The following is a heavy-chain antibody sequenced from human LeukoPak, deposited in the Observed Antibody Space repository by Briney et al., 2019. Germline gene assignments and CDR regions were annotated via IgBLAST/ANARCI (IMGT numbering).Heavy chain of an antibody. CDR3: ARDARNYYDSSGYYPDY. CDR2: INPNSGGT. Sequence: GASVKVSCKASGYTFTGYYMHWVRQAPGQGLEWMGWINPNSGGTNYAQKFQGRVTMTRDTSISTAYMELSRLRSDDTAVHYCARDARNYYDSSGYYPDYWGQGTLVTVSS. V-gene: IGHV1-2*02. CDR1: GYTFTGYY. J-gene: IGHJ4*02. D-gene: IGHD3-22*01.